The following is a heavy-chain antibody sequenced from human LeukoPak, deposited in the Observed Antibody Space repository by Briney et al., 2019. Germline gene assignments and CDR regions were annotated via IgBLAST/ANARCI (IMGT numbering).Heavy chain of an antibody. J-gene: IGHJ4*02. Sequence: GRSLRLSCVGSGFTFSNYAMHWVRQAPGKGLEWVTIISYDARNKYFADSVNGRFTVSRDNSKNTVYLQMNSLRVDDTAVYFCAGFWGSHRLEYWGQGTPVIVSS. CDR1: GFTFSNYA. D-gene: IGHD3-16*01. CDR2: ISYDARNK. V-gene: IGHV3-30*04. CDR3: AGFWGSHRLEY.